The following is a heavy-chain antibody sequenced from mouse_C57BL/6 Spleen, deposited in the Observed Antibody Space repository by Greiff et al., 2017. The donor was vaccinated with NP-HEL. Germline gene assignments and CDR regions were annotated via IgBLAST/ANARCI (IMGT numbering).Heavy chain of an antibody. CDR2: IYPGDGDT. Sequence: QVQLKESGPELVKPGASVKISCTASGYAFSSSWMNWVKQRPGKGLEWIGRIYPGDGDTNYNGKFKGEATLTADKSSSTAYMQLSSLTSEDSAVYFCARPYGSSPYYYAMDYWGQGTSVTVSS. D-gene: IGHD1-1*01. CDR3: ARPYGSSPYYYAMDY. CDR1: GYAFSSSW. V-gene: IGHV1-82*01. J-gene: IGHJ4*01.